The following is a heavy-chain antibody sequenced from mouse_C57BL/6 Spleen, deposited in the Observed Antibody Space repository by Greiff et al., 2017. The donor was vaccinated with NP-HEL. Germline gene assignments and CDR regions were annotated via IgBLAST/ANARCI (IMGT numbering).Heavy chain of an antibody. CDR2: IYPGSGNT. V-gene: IGHV1-66*01. Sequence: QVQLKQSGPELVKPGASVKISCKASGYSFTSYYIHWVKQRPGQGLEWIGWIYPGSGNTKYNEKFKGKATLTADTSSSTAYMQLSSLTSEDSAVYYCARGGSSGIPWFAYWGQGTLVTVSA. CDR3: ARGGSSGIPWFAY. D-gene: IGHD3-2*02. J-gene: IGHJ3*01. CDR1: GYSFTSYY.